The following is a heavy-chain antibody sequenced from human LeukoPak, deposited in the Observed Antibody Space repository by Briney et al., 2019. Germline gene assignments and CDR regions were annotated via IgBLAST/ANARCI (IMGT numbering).Heavy chain of an antibody. J-gene: IGHJ4*02. D-gene: IGHD6-19*01. CDR1: GFTFSSYS. V-gene: IGHV3-21*01. CDR2: ISSTSNYI. CDR3: ARAYLQWLGIDY. Sequence: GGSLRLSCAASGFTFSSYSMNWVRQAPGKGLEWVSSISSTSNYIYYGDSLQGRFTISRDNAKNSLYLQVNSLRVEDTAVYYCARAYLQWLGIDYWGQGTLVTVSS.